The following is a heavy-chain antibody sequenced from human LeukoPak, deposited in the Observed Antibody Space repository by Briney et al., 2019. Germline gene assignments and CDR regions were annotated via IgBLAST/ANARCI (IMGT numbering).Heavy chain of an antibody. CDR3: ARERLVDLATIFDY. V-gene: IGHV4-59*01. CDR2: TYYRGSS. J-gene: IGHJ4*02. D-gene: IGHD5-24*01. Sequence: SETLSLTCVVSGGSISGYYWTWIRQPPGKGLEWIGYTYYRGSSSFNPSLRSRVTISVDMSKNQVSLKLTSVTAADTAVYYCARERLVDLATIFDYWGQGALSPSPQ. CDR1: GGSISGYY.